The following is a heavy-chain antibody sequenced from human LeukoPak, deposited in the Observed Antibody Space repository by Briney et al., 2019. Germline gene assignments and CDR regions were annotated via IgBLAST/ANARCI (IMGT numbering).Heavy chain of an antibody. V-gene: IGHV3-23*01. D-gene: IGHD1-26*01. CDR2: IIGSVRYS. CDR1: GLTFSSYA. CDR3: VKLRGIYLDFDS. Sequence: GGSLRLSCAASGLTFSSYAMSWVGQAPGKGVEGVSSIIGSVRYSYYAYSVTRRFTISRYNSKTTLSLQMDSLRAEDTAVYYCVKLRGIYLDFDSWGRGTLVSVSS. J-gene: IGHJ4*02.